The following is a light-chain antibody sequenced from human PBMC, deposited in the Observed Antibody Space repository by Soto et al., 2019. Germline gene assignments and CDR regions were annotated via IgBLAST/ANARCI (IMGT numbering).Light chain of an antibody. Sequence: EIVLTQSPGTLSLSPGERAALSRRASQSVTSSLAWYQQKRRQAPRLLIYDASNRATGIPARFSGRGSGTDFTLTISSLEPEDFAVYYCQQRSNWQTFGQGTKVDIK. V-gene: IGKV3-11*01. CDR1: QSVTSS. CDR2: DAS. CDR3: QQRSNWQT. J-gene: IGKJ1*01.